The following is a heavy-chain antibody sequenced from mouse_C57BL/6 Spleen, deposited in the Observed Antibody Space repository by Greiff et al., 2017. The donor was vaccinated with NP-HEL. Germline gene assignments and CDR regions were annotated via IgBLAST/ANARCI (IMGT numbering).Heavy chain of an antibody. V-gene: IGHV1-26*01. Sequence: EVQLQQSGPELVKPGASVKISCKASGYTFTDYYMNWVKQSHGKSLEWIGDINPNNGGTSYNQKFKGKATLTVDKSSSTAYMELRSLTSEDSAVYYCAWVRGAWFAYWGQGTLFTVSA. CDR3: AWVRGAWFAY. CDR1: GYTFTDYY. D-gene: IGHD2-2*01. J-gene: IGHJ3*01. CDR2: INPNNGGT.